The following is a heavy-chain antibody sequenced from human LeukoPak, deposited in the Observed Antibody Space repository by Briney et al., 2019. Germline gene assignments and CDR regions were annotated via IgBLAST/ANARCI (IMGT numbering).Heavy chain of an antibody. CDR2: IIPIFGAT. CDR1: GGTFSSHG. Sequence: GSSVKVSCKASGGTFSSHGFSWVRQAPGQGLEWVGGIIPIFGATNYAQKFQGRVTITTDDSTSTGYMELSGLRSEDTAVYYCARRWPHSSGYYLFDYWGQGTLVTVSS. J-gene: IGHJ4*02. V-gene: IGHV1-69*05. D-gene: IGHD3-22*01. CDR3: ARRWPHSSGYYLFDY.